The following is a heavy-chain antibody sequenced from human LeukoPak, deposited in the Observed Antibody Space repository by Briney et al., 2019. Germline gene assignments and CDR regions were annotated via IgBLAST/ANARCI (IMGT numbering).Heavy chain of an antibody. J-gene: IGHJ6*04. D-gene: IGHD6-13*01. CDR1: GFSLSTSGMC. V-gene: IGHV2-70*01. CDR2: IDWDDDK. CDR3: ARIRAAAGYYYYGMDV. Sequence: SGPALVKPTRALTLTCTFSGFSLSTSGMCVSWIRQPPGKALEWLALIDWDDDKYYSTSLKTRLTISKDTSKNQVVLTMTNMDPVDTATYYCARIRAAAGYYYYGMDVWGKGTTVTVSS.